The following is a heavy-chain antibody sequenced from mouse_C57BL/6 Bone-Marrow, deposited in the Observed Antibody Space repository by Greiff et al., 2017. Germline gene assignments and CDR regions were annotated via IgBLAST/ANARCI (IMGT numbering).Heavy chain of an antibody. CDR1: GFTFSDAW. V-gene: IGHV6-6*01. CDR2: IRNKANNHAT. J-gene: IGHJ1*03. Sequence: DVMLVESGGGLVQPGGSMKLSCAASGFTFSDAWMAWVRQSPEKGLEWVAEIRNKANNHATYYAESVKGRFTISRDDFKSMVYLKMDSFRAKDTGIHYCTRCPYYDGSSKVYGYGDVWGTGTTVTVSS. D-gene: IGHD1-1*01. CDR3: TRCPYYDGSSKVYGYGDV.